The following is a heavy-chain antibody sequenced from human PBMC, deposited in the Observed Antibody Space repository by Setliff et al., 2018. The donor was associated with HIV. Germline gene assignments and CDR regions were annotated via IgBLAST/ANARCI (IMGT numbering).Heavy chain of an antibody. CDR2: IYSNGST. D-gene: IGHD2-8*01. CDR3: AKMGPEAFYFYYMDV. CDR1: GFTVSTNY. Sequence: GGSLRLSCAASGFTVSTNYMTWVRQAPGEGLEWVSLIYSNGSTYYADSVRGRFTISRDNSKNTLYLQMNSLRAGDTAVYYCAKMGPEAFYFYYMDVWGRGTTVTVSS. V-gene: IGHV3-53*01. J-gene: IGHJ6*03.